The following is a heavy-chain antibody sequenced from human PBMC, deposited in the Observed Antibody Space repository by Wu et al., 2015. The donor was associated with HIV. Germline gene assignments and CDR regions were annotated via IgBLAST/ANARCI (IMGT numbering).Heavy chain of an antibody. D-gene: IGHD3-22*01. CDR1: GYTFTNHG. J-gene: IGHJ4*02. V-gene: IGHV1-18*01. CDR3: ARDIKYDFDNSGYLTFDF. CDR2: ISGYDGKT. Sequence: QVQLVQSGAEVKKPGASVKVSCKTSGYTFTNHGISWVRQAPGEGLEWLGWISGYDGKTKYGRKFQGRVTLTTETPTTTTYMELRNLRSDDTGVYYCARDIKYDFDNSGYLTFDFWGQGALVTVSS.